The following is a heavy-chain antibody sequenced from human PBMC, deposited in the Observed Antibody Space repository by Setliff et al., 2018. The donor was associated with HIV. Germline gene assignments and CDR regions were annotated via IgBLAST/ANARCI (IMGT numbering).Heavy chain of an antibody. V-gene: IGHV7-4-1*02. J-gene: IGHJ6*02. CDR3: ARGGADYGMDV. D-gene: IGHD3-16*01. CDR2: INTETGNP. Sequence: GASVKVSCKASGYTLTTFGISWVRQARGQGLEWMGWINTETGNPMYAQGFTGRFVFSLDTSVSTAYLQISSLKAEDTAVYYCARGGADYGMDVWAKGPRSPSP. CDR1: GYTLTTFG.